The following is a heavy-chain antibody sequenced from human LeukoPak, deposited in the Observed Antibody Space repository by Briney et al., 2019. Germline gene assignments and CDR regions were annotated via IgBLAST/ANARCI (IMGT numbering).Heavy chain of an antibody. J-gene: IGHJ6*02. CDR1: GYSFTSYW. V-gene: IGHV5-51*01. D-gene: IGHD3-10*01. Sequence: GESLKISCKGSGYSFTSYWIGWVRQMPGKGLEWMGIIYPGDSDTRYSPSFQGQVTISADKSISTAYLQWSSLKASGTAMYYCARLSSGGSGSYYNDYYYYGMDVWGQGTTVTVSS. CDR2: IYPGDSDT. CDR3: ARLSSGGSGSYYNDYYYYGMDV.